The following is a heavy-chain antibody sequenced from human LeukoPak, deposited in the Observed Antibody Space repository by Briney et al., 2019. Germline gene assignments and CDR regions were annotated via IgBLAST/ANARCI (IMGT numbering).Heavy chain of an antibody. CDR2: TSGSGGNT. CDR3: ARIPPLSVAGTKRYFDY. D-gene: IGHD6-19*01. J-gene: IGHJ4*02. V-gene: IGHV3-23*01. Sequence: GGSLRLSCAASGFTFTSYAMAWVRQAPGKGLEWVSATSGSGGNTFYADSVKGRFTISRDNSKNTLYLQMHSLRPEDTAVYFCARIPPLSVAGTKRYFDYWGQGTLVTVSS. CDR1: GFTFTSYA.